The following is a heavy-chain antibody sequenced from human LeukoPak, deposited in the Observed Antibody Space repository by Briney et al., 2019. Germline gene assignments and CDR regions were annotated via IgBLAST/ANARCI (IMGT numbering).Heavy chain of an antibody. CDR3: ARDRVTMIA. CDR2: INQDGSEI. J-gene: IGHJ5*02. D-gene: IGHD3-22*01. Sequence: PGDSLRLSCAASGFSFTSFWMTWVRQAPGKGLEWVANINQDGSEIYSVAPVKGRFTISRDNAKNSVYLQMNSLRPEDTGVYYCARDRVTMIAWGQGTQVTVSP. CDR1: GFSFTSFW. V-gene: IGHV3-7*01.